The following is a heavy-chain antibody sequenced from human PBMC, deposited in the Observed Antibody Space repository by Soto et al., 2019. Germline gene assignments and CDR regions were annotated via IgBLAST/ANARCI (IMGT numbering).Heavy chain of an antibody. Sequence: QVQLQESGPGLVKPSETLSLTCTVSGGSISGYYWTWIRQPPGKGLEWVGSLFYGGTTDYNPSHKSRLTMSLDTSQNHFSLKLRSVTAADTAVYYCARHRGPAPVYWGEGTLVTASS. V-gene: IGHV4-39*01. J-gene: IGHJ4*02. CDR1: GGSISGYY. D-gene: IGHD3-10*01. CDR2: LFYGGTT. CDR3: ARHRGPAPVY.